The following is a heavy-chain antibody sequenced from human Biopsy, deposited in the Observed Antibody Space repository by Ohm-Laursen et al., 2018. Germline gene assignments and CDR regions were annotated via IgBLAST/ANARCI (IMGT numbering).Heavy chain of an antibody. D-gene: IGHD3-3*01. Sequence: VKISCKASGGPSSNYAFSWARQAPGHGLEWVGRIVPVLGHLNYAQRFQGRVSITADKSTSYVFMELSRLTSGDTAVYYCAADADGYYTEFDYWGPGTLVTVSS. CDR2: IVPVLGHL. CDR3: AADADGYYTEFDY. J-gene: IGHJ4*02. CDR1: GGPSSNYA. V-gene: IGHV1-69*10.